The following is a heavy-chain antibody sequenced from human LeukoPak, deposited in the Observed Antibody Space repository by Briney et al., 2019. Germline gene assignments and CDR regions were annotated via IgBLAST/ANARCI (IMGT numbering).Heavy chain of an antibody. D-gene: IGHD1-26*01. J-gene: IGHJ4*02. V-gene: IGHV6-1*01. CDR1: GDRVSSNSVA. Sequence: SQTLSHTCDISGDRVSSNSVAGNWIRQSPSRGLEWLGRTYYRSEWYNDYAISVKSRMTINADTSKNQFSLQLNSVAPEDTAVYYCAKGSWALFDCWGQGTLVIVSS. CDR2: TYYRSEWYN. CDR3: AKGSWALFDC.